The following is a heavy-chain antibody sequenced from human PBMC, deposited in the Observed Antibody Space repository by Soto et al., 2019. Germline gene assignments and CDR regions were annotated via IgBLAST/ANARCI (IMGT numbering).Heavy chain of an antibody. CDR1: GGSFSGYY. V-gene: IGHV4-34*01. Sequence: SETLSLTSAVYGGSFSGYYWSWIRQPPGKGLEWIGEINHSGSTNYNPSLKSRVTISVDTSKNQFSLKLSSVTAADTAVYYCARVQRAAAALGPFDYWGQGTLVTVSS. CDR2: INHSGST. CDR3: ARVQRAAAALGPFDY. J-gene: IGHJ4*02. D-gene: IGHD6-13*01.